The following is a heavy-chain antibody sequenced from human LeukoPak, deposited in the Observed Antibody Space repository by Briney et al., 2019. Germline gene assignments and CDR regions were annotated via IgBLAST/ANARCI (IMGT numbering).Heavy chain of an antibody. CDR3: VRQDSSDAFDI. CDR2: ITSSSYI. J-gene: IGHJ3*02. Sequence: PGGSLRLSCAASGFTFSSYSMNWVRQAPGKGLEWVSSITSSSYIYYADSVKGRFTVSRDNAKNSLYLQMNSLRVEDTAVYYCVRQDSSDAFDIWGQGTMVTASS. CDR1: GFTFSSYS. D-gene: IGHD6-13*01. V-gene: IGHV3-21*01.